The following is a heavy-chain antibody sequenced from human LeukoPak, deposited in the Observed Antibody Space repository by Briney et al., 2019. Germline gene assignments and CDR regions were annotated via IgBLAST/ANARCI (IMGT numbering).Heavy chain of an antibody. V-gene: IGHV4-4*07. CDR3: AKVATFGVVEYYFDY. CDR2: IYTSGST. CDR1: GGSISSYY. J-gene: IGHJ4*02. D-gene: IGHD3-3*01. Sequence: SETLSLTCTVSGGSISSYYWSWIRQPAGKGLEWIGRIYTSGSTNYNPSLKSRVTTSVDTSKKQFSLKLNSVTAADTAVYYCAKVATFGVVEYYFDYWGQGTLVTVSS.